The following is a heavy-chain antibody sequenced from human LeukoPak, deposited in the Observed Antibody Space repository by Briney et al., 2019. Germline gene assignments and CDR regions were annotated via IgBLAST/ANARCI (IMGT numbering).Heavy chain of an antibody. Sequence: GGSLRLSCAVSGFTFSSYWMSWVRQAPGKGLEWVANIKQDGSEKYYVDSVKGRFTISRDNAKNSLYLQMNSLRAEDTAVYYCARVEWLAPFDYWGQGTLVTVSS. V-gene: IGHV3-7*01. CDR2: IKQDGSEK. J-gene: IGHJ4*02. D-gene: IGHD6-19*01. CDR1: GFTFSSYW. CDR3: ARVEWLAPFDY.